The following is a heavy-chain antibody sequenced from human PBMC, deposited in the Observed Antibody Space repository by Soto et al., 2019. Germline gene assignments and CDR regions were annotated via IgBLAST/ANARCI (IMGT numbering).Heavy chain of an antibody. V-gene: IGHV4-31*03. Sequence: SETLSLTCTVSGGSISSDGSYWNWIRQLPGKGLEWIGCLFYSGSTYYNPSLKSRVTISVDTSNNQFSLNLNSVTAADTAVYYCARGLAAAGLFGFGPWGQGTLVTVSS. J-gene: IGHJ5*02. D-gene: IGHD6-13*01. CDR1: GGSISSDGSY. CDR2: LFYSGST. CDR3: ARGLAAAGLFGFGP.